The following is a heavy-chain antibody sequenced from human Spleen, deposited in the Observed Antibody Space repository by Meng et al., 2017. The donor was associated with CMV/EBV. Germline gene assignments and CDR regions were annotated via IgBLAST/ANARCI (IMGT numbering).Heavy chain of an antibody. CDR3: ARDSRGSGWYDGGMDV. CDR1: GFTFSSYW. Sequence: GGFLRLSCAASGFTFSSYWMSWVRQAPGKGLEWVANIKQDGSEKYYVDSVKGRFTISRDNAKNSLYLQMNSLRAEDTAVYYCARDSRGSGWYDGGMDVWGQGTTVTVSS. J-gene: IGHJ6*02. D-gene: IGHD6-19*01. CDR2: IKQDGSEK. V-gene: IGHV3-7*01.